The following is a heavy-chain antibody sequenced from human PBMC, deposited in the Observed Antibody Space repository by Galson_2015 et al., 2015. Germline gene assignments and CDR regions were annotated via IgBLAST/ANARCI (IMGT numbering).Heavy chain of an antibody. V-gene: IGHV3-30*19. J-gene: IGHJ2*01. D-gene: IGHD2-21*02. CDR3: AGSQFCGSDCLSWYLDL. CDR2: TSYDGTNK. CDR1: SYG. Sequence: SYGMHWVRQAPGKGLEWVALTSYDGTNKYHAESVKGRFTISRDNSKNTLYLQMNSLRPEDTAVYFCAGSQFCGSDCLSWYLDLWGRGALVAVSS.